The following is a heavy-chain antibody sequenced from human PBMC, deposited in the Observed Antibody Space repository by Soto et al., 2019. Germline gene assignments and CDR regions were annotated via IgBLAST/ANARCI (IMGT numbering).Heavy chain of an antibody. V-gene: IGHV2-5*02. J-gene: IGHJ5*02. Sequence: QITLKESGPPLVKPTQTLTLTCTFSGFSLSTSKMGVGWIRQPPGKALEWLALIYWDDNNLYSPSLKSRLTITKDTAKNPVVLTMPTVDPVDTATYYCAHRSGFGELKTWGQGTLVTVSS. CDR2: IYWDDNN. D-gene: IGHD3-10*01. CDR3: AHRSGFGELKT. CDR1: GFSLSTSKMG.